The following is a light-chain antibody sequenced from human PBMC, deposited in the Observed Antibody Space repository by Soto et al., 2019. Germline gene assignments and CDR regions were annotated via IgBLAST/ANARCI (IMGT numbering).Light chain of an antibody. Sequence: EIGGTQKPGTPSCSPGEKATLACRASQSVSSYLAWYQQKPGQAPRLLIYDASSRATGIPDRFSGRGFGADIPLTSGVPASLVFAVYYRQRSPHFCWKFGQGTKVDI. CDR2: DAS. CDR3: QRSPHFCWK. J-gene: IGKJ1*01. V-gene: IGKV3-11*01. CDR1: QSVSSY.